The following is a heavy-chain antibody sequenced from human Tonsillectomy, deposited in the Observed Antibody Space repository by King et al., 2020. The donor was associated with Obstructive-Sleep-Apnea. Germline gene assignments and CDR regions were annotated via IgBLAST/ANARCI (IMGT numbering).Heavy chain of an antibody. Sequence: TLKESGPTLVKPTQTLTLTCTFSGCSLSPSGVGVGWIRQPPGKALEWLALIYWNDYNRYIPSLHRRLTITKDTSKNQVVLTMTNMDPVDTATYYCAHRHDDILTGCFQHWGQGTLVTVSS. CDR3: AHRHDDILTGCFQH. CDR1: GCSLSPSGVG. V-gene: IGHV2-5*01. CDR2: IYWNDYN. D-gene: IGHD3-9*01. J-gene: IGHJ1*01.